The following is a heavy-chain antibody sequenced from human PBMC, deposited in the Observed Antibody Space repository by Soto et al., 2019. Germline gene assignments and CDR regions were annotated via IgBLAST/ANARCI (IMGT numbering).Heavy chain of an antibody. CDR3: ARGGGVTMVRGVIIGKKIDY. Sequence: ASVKVSCKASGYTFTSYGISWVRQAPGQGLEWMGWISAYNGNTNYAQKLQGRVTMTTDTSTSTAYMELRSLRSDDTAVYYCARGGGVTMVRGVIIGKKIDYWGQGTLVTVSS. V-gene: IGHV1-18*01. CDR2: ISAYNGNT. CDR1: GYTFTSYG. J-gene: IGHJ4*02. D-gene: IGHD3-10*01.